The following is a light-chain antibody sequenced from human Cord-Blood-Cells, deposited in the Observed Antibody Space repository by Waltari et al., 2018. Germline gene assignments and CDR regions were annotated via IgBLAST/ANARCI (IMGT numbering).Light chain of an antibody. V-gene: IGKV1-39*01. CDR2: ATS. Sequence: DIQMTQSPSSLSASVGDRVTITCRASQSISSYLNWYQQNQGKAPKHLIYATSSLQSGVPSRFSDSGSGTDFTLTISSLQPEDFATDYCQQSYSTLTFGGGTKVEIK. CDR3: QQSYSTLT. J-gene: IGKJ4*01. CDR1: QSISSY.